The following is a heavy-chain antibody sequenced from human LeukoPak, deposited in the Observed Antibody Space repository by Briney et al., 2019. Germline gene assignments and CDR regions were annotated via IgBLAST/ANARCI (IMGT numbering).Heavy chain of an antibody. CDR2: IYHSGST. CDR1: GGSISSGNW. J-gene: IGHJ5*02. Sequence: SETLSLTCAVSGGSISSGNWWSWVRQPPGKGLEWIGEIYHSGSTNYNPSLKSRVTISVDKSKNQFSLKLSSVTAADTAVYYCARKISAAGSRWFDPWGQGTLVTVSS. V-gene: IGHV4-4*02. D-gene: IGHD6-13*01. CDR3: ARKISAAGSRWFDP.